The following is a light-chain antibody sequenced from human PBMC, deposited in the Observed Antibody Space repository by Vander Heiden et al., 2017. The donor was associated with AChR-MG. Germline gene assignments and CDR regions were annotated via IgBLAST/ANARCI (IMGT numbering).Light chain of an antibody. CDR1: SLRSYY. Sequence: SSELTQDPAVSVALGQTVRITCQGDSLRSYYAGWYQQKPGQAPVLVIYGKDNRPSGIPDRFSGSSSGNTASLTITGAQAEDEADYYCNSRDSSGNHLRFGGGTKLTVL. CDR2: GKD. J-gene: IGLJ2*01. V-gene: IGLV3-19*01. CDR3: NSRDSSGNHLR.